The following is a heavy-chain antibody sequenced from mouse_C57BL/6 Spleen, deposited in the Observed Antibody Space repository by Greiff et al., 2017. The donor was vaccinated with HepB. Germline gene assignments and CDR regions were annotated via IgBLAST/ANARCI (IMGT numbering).Heavy chain of an antibody. CDR3: ARSYYDYDGWFAY. D-gene: IGHD2-4*01. CDR1: GYTFTSYW. V-gene: IGHV1-69*01. Sequence: QVQLKQPGAELVMPGASVKLSCKASGYTFTSYWMHWVKQRPGQGLEWNGEIDPSDSYTNYNQKFKGKSTLTVDKSSSTAYMQLSSLTSEDSAVYYCARSYYDYDGWFAYWGQGTLVTVSA. J-gene: IGHJ3*01. CDR2: IDPSDSYT.